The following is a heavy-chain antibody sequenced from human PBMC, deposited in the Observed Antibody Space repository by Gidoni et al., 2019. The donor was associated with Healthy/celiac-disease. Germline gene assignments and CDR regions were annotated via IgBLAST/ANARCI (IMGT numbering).Heavy chain of an antibody. D-gene: IGHD4-17*01. V-gene: IGHV3-48*02. Sequence: EVQLVESGGGLVQPGGSLRLSCAASGFTFSSYSMNWVRQAPGKGLEWVSYISSSSSTIYYADSVKGRFTISRDNAKNSLYLQMNSLRDEDTAVYYCARDLGPYDYGDYGGAYYYYGMDVWGQGTTVTVSS. CDR3: ARDLGPYDYGDYGGAYYYYGMDV. J-gene: IGHJ6*02. CDR2: ISSSSSTI. CDR1: GFTFSSYS.